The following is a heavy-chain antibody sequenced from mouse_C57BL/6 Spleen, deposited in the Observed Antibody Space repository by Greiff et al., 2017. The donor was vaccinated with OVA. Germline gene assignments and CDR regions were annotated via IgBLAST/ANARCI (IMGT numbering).Heavy chain of an antibody. CDR3: AREKVTTVFDY. Sequence: QVQLQQPGAELVKPGASVKLSCKASGYTFTSYWMQWVKQRPGQGLEWIGEIDPSDSYTNYNQKFKGKATLTVDTSSSTAYMQRSSLTSEDSAVYYCAREKVTTVFDYWGQGTTLTVSS. CDR2: IDPSDSYT. CDR1: GYTFTSYW. J-gene: IGHJ2*01. D-gene: IGHD1-1*01. V-gene: IGHV1-50*01.